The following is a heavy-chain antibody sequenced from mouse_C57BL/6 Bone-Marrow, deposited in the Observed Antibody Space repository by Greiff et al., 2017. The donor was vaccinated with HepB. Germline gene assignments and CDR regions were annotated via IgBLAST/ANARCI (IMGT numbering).Heavy chain of an antibody. V-gene: IGHV1-42*01. CDR1: GYSFTGSY. J-gene: IGHJ2*01. CDR3: ARSPGDY. CDR2: INPRTGGT. Sequence: VQLKESGPELVKPGASVKISCKASGYSFTGSYMNWVKHSHEKSLEWIGEINPRTGGTTDTQKFKAKATLTVDKSSSTAYMQLKSLTSEDSAVYYWARSPGDYWGQGTTLTVSS.